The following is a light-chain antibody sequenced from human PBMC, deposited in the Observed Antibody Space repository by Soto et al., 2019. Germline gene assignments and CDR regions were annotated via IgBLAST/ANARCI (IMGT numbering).Light chain of an antibody. CDR3: QVWDSSSDHRVV. J-gene: IGLJ2*01. Sequence: SYELTQAPSVSVAPGQTARITCGGNNIEIKSVHWYQQKPGQAPVLVVYDDGDRPSGLPERFSGSNSGNTATLTITRVEAGDEADYHCQVWDSSSDHRVVFGGGTKLTVL. CDR2: DDG. CDR1: NIEIKS. V-gene: IGLV3-21*02.